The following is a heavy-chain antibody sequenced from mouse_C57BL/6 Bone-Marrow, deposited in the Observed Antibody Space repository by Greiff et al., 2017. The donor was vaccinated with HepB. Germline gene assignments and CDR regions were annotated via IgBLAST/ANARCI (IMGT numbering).Heavy chain of an antibody. CDR2: INPSSGYT. V-gene: IGHV1-4*01. Sequence: VQLQQSGAELARPGASVKMSCKASGYTFTSYTMHWVKQRPGQGLEWIGYINPSSGYTKYNKKFKDKATLTADKSTSTDYMQLSSLESEDSAVYYCARRIYYYGRGGMDYWGQGTSVTVSS. CDR3: ARRIYYYGRGGMDY. CDR1: GYTFTSYT. D-gene: IGHD1-1*01. J-gene: IGHJ4*01.